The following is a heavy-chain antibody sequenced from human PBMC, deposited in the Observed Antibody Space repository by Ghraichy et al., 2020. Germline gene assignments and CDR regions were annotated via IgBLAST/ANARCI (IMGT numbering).Heavy chain of an antibody. Sequence: GGSLRLSCAASGFTFNDYAMHWVRQAPGKGLEWVSVISWNSGSIGYADSVKGRFTISRDNAKNSLYLQMNSLRAEDMALYYCARSYGGRSYYDSSGYLDYGGQGSLVTVSS. CDR3: ARSYGGRSYYDSSGYLDY. CDR1: GFTFNDYA. D-gene: IGHD3-22*01. CDR2: ISWNSGSI. J-gene: IGHJ4*02. V-gene: IGHV3-9*03.